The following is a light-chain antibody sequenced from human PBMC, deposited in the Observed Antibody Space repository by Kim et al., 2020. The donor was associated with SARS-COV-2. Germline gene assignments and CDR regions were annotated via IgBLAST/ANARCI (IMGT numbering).Light chain of an antibody. V-gene: IGKV3-20*01. CDR3: QQYDRSPIT. Sequence: EIVLTQSPGTLSLSLGERVTLSCRASQSVTRNYLAWHQQKPGQAPRLLVYGASSRATGIPDRFSGSGSGTDFTLTISRLEPEDFAVYYCQQYDRSPITFGQGTRLEIK. J-gene: IGKJ5*01. CDR2: GAS. CDR1: QSVTRNY.